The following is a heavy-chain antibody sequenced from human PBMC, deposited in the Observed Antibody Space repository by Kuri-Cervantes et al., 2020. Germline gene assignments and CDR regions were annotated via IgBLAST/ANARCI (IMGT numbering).Heavy chain of an antibody. CDR1: GYTFTYRY. D-gene: IGHD6-6*01. Sequence: ASVKVSCKASGYTFTYRYLHWVRQAPGQGLEWMGWISAYNGNTNYAQKFQGRVTMTTDTSTSTVYMELSSLRSEDTAVYYCARDGSDSSSLVYWGQGTLVTDSS. CDR2: ISAYNGNT. V-gene: IGHV1-18*04. CDR3: ARDGSDSSSLVY. J-gene: IGHJ4*02.